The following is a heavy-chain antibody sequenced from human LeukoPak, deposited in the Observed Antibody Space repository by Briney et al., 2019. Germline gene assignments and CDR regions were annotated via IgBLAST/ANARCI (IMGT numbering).Heavy chain of an antibody. CDR1: GYTLTELS. D-gene: IGHD2-2*01. CDR2: FDPEDGET. CDR3: ARVGGYCSSTSCHDY. Sequence: GASVKVSCKVSGYTLTELSMHWVRQAPGKGLEWMGGFDPEDGETTYAQKFQGRVTMTEDTSTDTAYMELSSLRSDDMAVYYCARVGGYCSSTSCHDYWGQGTLVTVSS. J-gene: IGHJ4*02. V-gene: IGHV1-24*01.